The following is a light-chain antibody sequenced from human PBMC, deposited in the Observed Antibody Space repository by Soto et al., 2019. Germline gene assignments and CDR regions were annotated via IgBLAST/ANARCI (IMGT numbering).Light chain of an antibody. V-gene: IGKV3-15*01. CDR3: QRYGNSRA. CDR2: GAS. J-gene: IGKJ1*01. Sequence: EIILTQSPATLSVSPGERATLSCRASQSISSNLAWYQQKPGQIPRLLIYGASSRAAGIPARFSGSGSGTDITLTISRLEPEDFAEYYCQRYGNSRAFGQGTKVDIK. CDR1: QSISSN.